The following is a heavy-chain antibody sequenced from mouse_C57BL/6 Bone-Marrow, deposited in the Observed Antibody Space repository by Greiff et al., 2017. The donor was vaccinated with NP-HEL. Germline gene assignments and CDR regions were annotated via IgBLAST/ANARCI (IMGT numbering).Heavy chain of an antibody. Sequence: QVQLQQSGAELARPGASVKLSCKASGYTFTSYGISWVKQRTGQGLEWIGEIYPRSGNTYYNEKFKGKATLTADKSSSTAYMALRSLTSEDSSVYFCASYGNYEAWFAYWGQGTLVTVSA. D-gene: IGHD2-1*01. CDR3: ASYGNYEAWFAY. V-gene: IGHV1-81*01. J-gene: IGHJ3*01. CDR1: GYTFTSYG. CDR2: IYPRSGNT.